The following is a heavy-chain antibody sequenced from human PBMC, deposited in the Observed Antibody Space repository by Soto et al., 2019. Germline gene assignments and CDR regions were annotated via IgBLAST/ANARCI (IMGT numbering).Heavy chain of an antibody. CDR2: IYYSGST. CDR1: GGSISSYN. D-gene: IGHD1-1*01. J-gene: IGHJ4*02. CDR3: ARVQAGTIDY. V-gene: IGHV4-59*01. Sequence: PETLSLTCTVSGGSISSYNWSWLRQPPGKGLEWIGYIYYSGSTNYNPSLKSRVTISVDTSKNQFSLKLSSVSAADTAMYYCARVQAGTIDYWGQGALVPVSS.